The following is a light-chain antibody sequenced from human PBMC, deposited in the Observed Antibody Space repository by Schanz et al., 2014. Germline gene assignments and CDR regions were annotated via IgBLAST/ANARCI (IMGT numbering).Light chain of an antibody. V-gene: IGKV3D-15*01. J-gene: IGKJ3*01. Sequence: EIVMTQSPATLSVSPGERATLSCRASQSVSSNLAWYQQKPGQAPRLLIYAASTRATGIPARFSGSGFGIEFTLNISSLQSEDFAVYYCQQFNDWLTFGPGTKVDMK. CDR3: QQFNDWLT. CDR2: AAS. CDR1: QSVSSN.